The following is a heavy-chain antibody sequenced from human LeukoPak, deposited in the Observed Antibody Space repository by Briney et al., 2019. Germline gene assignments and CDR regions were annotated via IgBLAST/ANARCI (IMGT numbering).Heavy chain of an antibody. CDR2: IYTSGST. J-gene: IGHJ5*02. CDR3: ARVARYYYDSSGPNWFDP. V-gene: IGHV4-4*07. CDR1: GGSISSYY. D-gene: IGHD3-22*01. Sequence: PSETLSLTCPVSGGSISSYYWSWIRQPAGKGLEWIGRIYTSGSTNYNPSLKSRVTMSVDTSKNQFSLKLSSVTAADTAVYYCARVARYYYDSSGPNWFDPWGQGTLVTVSS.